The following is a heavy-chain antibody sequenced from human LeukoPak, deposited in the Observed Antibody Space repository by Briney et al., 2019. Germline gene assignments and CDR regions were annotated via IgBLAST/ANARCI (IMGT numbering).Heavy chain of an antibody. CDR2: IIPIFGTA. Sequence: SVKVSCKASGGTFSSYAISWVRQAPGQGLEWTGGIIPIFGTANYAQKFQGRVTITADESTSTAYMELSSLRSEDTAVYYCARDLETMVRGVIMINWFDPWGQGTLVTVSS. D-gene: IGHD3-10*01. V-gene: IGHV1-69*01. CDR3: ARDLETMVRGVIMINWFDP. J-gene: IGHJ5*02. CDR1: GGTFSSYA.